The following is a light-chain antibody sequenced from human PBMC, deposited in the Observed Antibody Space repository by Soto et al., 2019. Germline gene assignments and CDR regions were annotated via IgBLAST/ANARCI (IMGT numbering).Light chain of an antibody. V-gene: IGKV4-1*01. CDR2: WAS. J-gene: IGKJ1*01. Sequence: DIVMTQSPDSLAVSLGGRATINCKSSQSVLYSSNNENYLAWYQQKPGQPPKLLIYWASTRESGVPDRFSGSGSGTDFTLSISSLQAEDVAVYYCQQYFSTPWTCGQGTKVEIK. CDR3: QQYFSTPWT. CDR1: QSVLYSSNNENY.